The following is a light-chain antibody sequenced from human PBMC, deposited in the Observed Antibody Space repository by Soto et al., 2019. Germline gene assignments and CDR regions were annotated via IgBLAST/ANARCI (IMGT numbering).Light chain of an antibody. V-gene: IGLV2-14*01. Sequence: QSALTQPASVSGSPGQSITISCTGTSSDIGDYDYVSWYQHLPGKAPKLLIFDVTHRPSGVSDRFSGSKSGNTASLTISGVRPEDEADYYCGSHAGNSNLVFGGGTKVTVL. CDR2: DVT. J-gene: IGLJ3*02. CDR1: SSDIGDYDY. CDR3: GSHAGNSNLV.